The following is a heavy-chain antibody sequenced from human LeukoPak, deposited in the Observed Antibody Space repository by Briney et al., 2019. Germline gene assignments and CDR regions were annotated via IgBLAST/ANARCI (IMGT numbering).Heavy chain of an antibody. CDR2: IYTSGST. D-gene: IGHD6-6*01. V-gene: IGHV4-4*09. CDR3: ARHSSSSTDYYYYYMDV. Sequence: SETLSLTCTVSGGSISSYYWSWIRQPPGKGLEWIGYIYTSGSTNYNPSPKSRVTISVDTSKNQFSLKLSSVTAADTAVYYCARHSSSSTDYYYYYMDVWGKGTTVTVSS. J-gene: IGHJ6*03. CDR1: GGSISSYY.